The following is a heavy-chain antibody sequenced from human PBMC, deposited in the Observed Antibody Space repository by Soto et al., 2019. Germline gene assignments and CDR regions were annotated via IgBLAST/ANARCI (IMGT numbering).Heavy chain of an antibody. CDR2: IYYSGST. V-gene: IGHV4-59*01. Sequence: SETPSLTCTVSGGSISSYYWSWIRQPPGKGLEWIGYIYYSGSTNYNPSLKSRVTISVDTSRNQFSLKLSSVTAADTAVYYCARVPDYYDSSGYYSFDPWGQGTLVTVSS. CDR3: ARVPDYYDSSGYYSFDP. D-gene: IGHD3-22*01. CDR1: GGSISSYY. J-gene: IGHJ5*02.